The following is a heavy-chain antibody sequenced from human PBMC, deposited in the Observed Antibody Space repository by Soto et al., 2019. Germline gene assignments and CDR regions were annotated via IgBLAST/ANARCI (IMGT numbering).Heavy chain of an antibody. D-gene: IGHD2-8*02. V-gene: IGHV3-23*01. CDR3: ANGCLLYCFWIVSYYWKNAFDI. Sequence: GGSLRLSCAASGFTFSSYAMSWVRQAPGKGLEWVSAIRGSGGSTYYAYSVKGRFTISRDNSKNTLYLQMNSLIAEDTSVYYCANGCLLYCFWIVSYYWKNAFDIWGQGTLVTVSS. CDR2: IRGSGGST. J-gene: IGHJ3*02. CDR1: GFTFSSYA.